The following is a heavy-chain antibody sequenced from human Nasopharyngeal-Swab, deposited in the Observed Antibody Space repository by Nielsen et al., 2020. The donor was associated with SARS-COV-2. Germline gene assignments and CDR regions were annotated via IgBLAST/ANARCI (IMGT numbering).Heavy chain of an antibody. V-gene: IGHV3-30*18. CDR2: ISYDGSNK. CDR1: GFTFSSYG. Sequence: GEFLKISCAASGFTFSSYGMHWVRQAPGKGLEWVAVISYDGSNKYYADSVKGRFTISRDNSKNTLYLQMNSLSAEDTAVYYCAKDCGLRAAYYYYGMDVWGQGTTVTVSS. CDR3: AKDCGLRAAYYYYGMDV. D-gene: IGHD6-25*01. J-gene: IGHJ6*02.